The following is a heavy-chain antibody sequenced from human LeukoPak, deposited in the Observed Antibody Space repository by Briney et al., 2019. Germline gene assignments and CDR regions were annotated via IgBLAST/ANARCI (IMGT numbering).Heavy chain of an antibody. D-gene: IGHD3-10*01. CDR2: IYYSGST. Sequence: SETLSLTCTVSGGSISSSSYYWGWIRQPPGKGLEWIGSIYYSGSTYYNPSLKSRVTIPVDTSKNQFSLKLSSVTAADTAVYYCARLLWFGVYAFDIWGQGTMVTVSS. J-gene: IGHJ3*02. CDR1: GGSISSSSYY. V-gene: IGHV4-39*07. CDR3: ARLLWFGVYAFDI.